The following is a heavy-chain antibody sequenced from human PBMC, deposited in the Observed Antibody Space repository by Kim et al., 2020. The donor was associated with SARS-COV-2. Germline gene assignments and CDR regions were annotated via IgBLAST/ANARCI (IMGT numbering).Heavy chain of an antibody. CDR2: ISYDGSNK. D-gene: IGHD2-2*01. J-gene: IGHJ1*01. V-gene: IGHV3-30*18. Sequence: GGSLRLSCAASGFTFSSYGMHWVRQAPGKGLEWVADISYDGSNKYYADSVKGRFTISRDNSKNTLYLQMNSLRAEDTAVYHCANPNLLGNCSSTSCPFEHWGQGTLVTVSS. CDR1: GFTFSSYG. CDR3: ANPNLLGNCSSTSCPFEH.